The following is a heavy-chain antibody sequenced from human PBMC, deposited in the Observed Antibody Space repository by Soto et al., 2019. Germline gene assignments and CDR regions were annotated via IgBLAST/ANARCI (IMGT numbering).Heavy chain of an antibody. CDR1: GFSLSTSGVG. J-gene: IGHJ4*02. CDR2: IYWDDDK. Sequence: QITLKESGPALVKPTQTLTLTCTFSGFSLSTSGVGVGWIRQPPGKALEWLALIYWDDDKRYSPSLKSRLTITKDTSKNQVVLTMTNMDPVDTATYYCAHRGRYSSSWYPLFFDYWGQGTLVTVSP. V-gene: IGHV2-5*02. CDR3: AHRGRYSSSWYPLFFDY. D-gene: IGHD6-13*01.